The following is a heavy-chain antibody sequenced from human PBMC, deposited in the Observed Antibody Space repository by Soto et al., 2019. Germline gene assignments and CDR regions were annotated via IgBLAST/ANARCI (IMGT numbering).Heavy chain of an antibody. D-gene: IGHD3-3*01. V-gene: IGHV3-30-3*01. CDR2: ISYDGSNK. J-gene: IGHJ6*02. CDR1: GFTFSSYA. Sequence: PGGSLRLSCAASGFTFSSYAMHWVRQAPGKGLEWVAVISYDGSNKYYADSVKGRFTISRDNSKNTLYLQMNSLRAEDTAVYYCARVRGRFLGYYYGMDVWGQGTTVTVSS. CDR3: ARVRGRFLGYYYGMDV.